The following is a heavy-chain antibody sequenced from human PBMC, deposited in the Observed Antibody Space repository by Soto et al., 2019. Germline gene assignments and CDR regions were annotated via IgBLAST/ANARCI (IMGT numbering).Heavy chain of an antibody. J-gene: IGHJ4*02. V-gene: IGHV4-34*01. CDR2: IKDGGRT. D-gene: IGHD5-12*01. CDR3: ARGQEGVVATH. Sequence: VQLQQWGAGLLKPSETLSLNCAVNGGSLSGYYWSWIRQPPGKGLEWIGEIKDGGRTNYSPSLKSRATISSDTSNNQFSLRLDSVTAADTGVYYCARGQEGVVATHWDQGTLVTVSS. CDR1: GGSLSGYY.